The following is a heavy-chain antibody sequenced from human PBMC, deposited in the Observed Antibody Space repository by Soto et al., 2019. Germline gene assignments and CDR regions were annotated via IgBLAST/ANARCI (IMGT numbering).Heavy chain of an antibody. J-gene: IGHJ6*02. CDR2: ISSSSSYI. Sequence: GGSLRLSCAASGFTFSSYSMNWVRQAPGKGLEWVSSISSSSSYIYYADSVKGRFTISRDNAKNSLYLQMNSLRAEDTAVYYCARAHIVVVPAAIPRRYYGMDVWGQGTTVTVSS. V-gene: IGHV3-21*01. CDR1: GFTFSSYS. CDR3: ARAHIVVVPAAIPRRYYGMDV. D-gene: IGHD2-2*01.